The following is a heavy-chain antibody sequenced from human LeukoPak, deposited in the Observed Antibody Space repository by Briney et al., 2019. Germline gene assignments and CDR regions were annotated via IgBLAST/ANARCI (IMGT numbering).Heavy chain of an antibody. CDR3: AKRSPYYFHY. D-gene: IGHD1-26*01. Sequence: QPGGSLRLSCAASGFTFSSSAMSWVRQAPGKGLEWVSAIGGGGGGTYYADSVKGRFTISRDSSKNTLYLEMNSLRAEDTAVYYCAKRSPYYFHYWGQGTLVTVYS. J-gene: IGHJ4*02. CDR1: GFTFSSSA. CDR2: IGGGGGGT. V-gene: IGHV3-23*01.